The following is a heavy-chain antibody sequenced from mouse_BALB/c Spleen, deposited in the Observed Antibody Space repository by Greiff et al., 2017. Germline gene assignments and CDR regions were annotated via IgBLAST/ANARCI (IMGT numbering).Heavy chain of an antibody. D-gene: IGHD2-4*01. CDR3: ARSSYDYDGYYFDY. V-gene: IGHV3-2*02. CDR1: GYSITSDYA. CDR2: ISYSGST. J-gene: IGHJ2*01. Sequence: EVKLMESGPGLVKPSQSLSLTCTVTGYSITSDYAWNWIRQFPGNKLEWMGYISYSGSTSYNPSLKSRISITRDTSKNQFFLQLNSVTTEDTATYYCARSSYDYDGYYFDYWGQGTTLTVSS.